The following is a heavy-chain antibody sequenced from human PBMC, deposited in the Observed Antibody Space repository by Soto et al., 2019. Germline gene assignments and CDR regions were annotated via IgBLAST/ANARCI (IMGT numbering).Heavy chain of an antibody. D-gene: IGHD4-17*01. J-gene: IGHJ2*01. Sequence: SVKVSCKASGGTFSSYTISWVRQAPGQGLEWMGRIIPILGIANYAQKFQGRVTITADKSTSTACMELSSLRSEDTAVYYCATGPTTVTTYNVWYFDLLRRCTLVTVS. CDR1: GGTFSSYT. CDR2: IIPILGIA. V-gene: IGHV1-69*02. CDR3: ATGPTTVTTYNVWYFDL.